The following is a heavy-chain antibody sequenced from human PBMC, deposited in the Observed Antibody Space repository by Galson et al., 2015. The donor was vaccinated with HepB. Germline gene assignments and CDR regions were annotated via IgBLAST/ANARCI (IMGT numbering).Heavy chain of an antibody. CDR2: ISYDGSNK. Sequence: SLRLSCAASGFTFSSYAMHWVRQAPGKGLEWVAVISYDGSNKYYADSVKGRFTISRDNSKNTLYLQMNSLRAEDTAVYYCARGYCTNGVCPIWYWGQGTLVTVSS. CDR1: GFTFSSYA. D-gene: IGHD2-8*01. V-gene: IGHV3-30-3*01. J-gene: IGHJ4*02. CDR3: ARGYCTNGVCPIWY.